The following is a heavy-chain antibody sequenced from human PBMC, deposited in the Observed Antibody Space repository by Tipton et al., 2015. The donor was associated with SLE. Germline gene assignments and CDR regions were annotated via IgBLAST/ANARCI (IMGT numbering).Heavy chain of an antibody. J-gene: IGHJ4*02. Sequence: SLRLSCAASGFIFTNHWMHWIRQTPEKGLVWVSRINTDGSTTNYADSVKGRFTISRDNAKNTLYLQMNSLRAEDTAVYYCARDISWNSPDYWGQGALVTVSS. CDR2: INTDGSTT. V-gene: IGHV3-74*01. CDR3: ARDISWNSPDY. D-gene: IGHD1-7*01. CDR1: GFIFTNHW.